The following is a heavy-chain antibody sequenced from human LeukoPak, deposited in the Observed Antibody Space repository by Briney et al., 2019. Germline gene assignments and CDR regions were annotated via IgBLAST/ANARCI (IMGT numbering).Heavy chain of an antibody. D-gene: IGHD3-3*01. CDR3: AKDPNPFYDFWSGYK. CDR1: GFTFGSYA. CDR2: IFGSGGSA. Sequence: PGGSLRLSCEASGFTFGSYAMYWVRQAPGKGLEWVAGIFGSGGSAHYADSAKGRFTISRDNSKNTLYLQMNSLRGEDTAVYYCAKDPNPFYDFWSGYKWGQGTLVTVSS. V-gene: IGHV3-23*01. J-gene: IGHJ4*02.